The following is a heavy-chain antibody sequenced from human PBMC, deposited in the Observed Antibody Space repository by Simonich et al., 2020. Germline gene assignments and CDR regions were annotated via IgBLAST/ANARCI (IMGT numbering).Heavy chain of an antibody. Sequence: QVQLVESGGGVVQPGRSLRLSCAASGFTFSSYAMHRVRQAPGKGLEWVAVISYDGSNKYYADSVKGRFTISRDNSKNTLYLQMNSLRAEDTAVYYCAREDLTGDAFDIWGQGTMVTVSS. D-gene: IGHD7-27*01. CDR3: AREDLTGDAFDI. CDR2: ISYDGSNK. J-gene: IGHJ3*02. V-gene: IGHV3-30*07. CDR1: GFTFSSYA.